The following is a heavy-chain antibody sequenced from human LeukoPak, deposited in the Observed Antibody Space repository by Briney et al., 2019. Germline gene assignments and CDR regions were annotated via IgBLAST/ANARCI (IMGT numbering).Heavy chain of an antibody. D-gene: IGHD3-10*01. Sequence: GGSLRLSCAASGFTFSSYWMHWVRQAPGKGLVWVSRINSDGSSTSYADSVKGRFTISRDDAKNTLYLQMNSLRAEDTAVYYCARWLGFGEPRGDYWGQGTLVTVSS. CDR1: GFTFSSYW. J-gene: IGHJ4*02. CDR3: ARWLGFGEPRGDY. V-gene: IGHV3-74*01. CDR2: INSDGSST.